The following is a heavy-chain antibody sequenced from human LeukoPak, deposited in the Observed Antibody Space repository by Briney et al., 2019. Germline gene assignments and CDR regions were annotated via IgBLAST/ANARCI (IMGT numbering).Heavy chain of an antibody. V-gene: IGHV4-34*01. CDR1: GGSFSGYY. J-gene: IGHJ4*02. D-gene: IGHD6-19*01. CDR2: INHSGST. Sequence: ASETLSLTCAVYGGSFSGYYWSWIRQPPGKGLEWIGEINHSGSTNYNPSLKSRVTISVDTSKNQFSLKLSSVTAADTAVYYCARTAIVATRYSSGWYGWVDYWGPGTLVTVSS. CDR3: ARTAIVATRYSSGWYGWVDY.